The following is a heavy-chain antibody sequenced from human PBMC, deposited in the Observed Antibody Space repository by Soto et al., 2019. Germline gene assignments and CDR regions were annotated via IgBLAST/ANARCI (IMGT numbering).Heavy chain of an antibody. CDR2: IYYSGST. CDR3: ARALRKRIAAAGTVDY. Sequence: SETLSLTCTVSGCSISSGGYYWSWIRQHPGKGLEWIGYIYYSGSTYYNPSLKSRVTISVDTSKNQFSLKLSSVTAADTAVYYCARALRKRIAAAGTVDYWGQGTLVTVSS. CDR1: GCSISSGGYY. D-gene: IGHD6-13*01. V-gene: IGHV4-31*03. J-gene: IGHJ4*02.